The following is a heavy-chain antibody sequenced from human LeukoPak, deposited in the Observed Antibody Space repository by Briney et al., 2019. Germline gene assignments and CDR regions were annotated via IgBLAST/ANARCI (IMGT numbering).Heavy chain of an antibody. V-gene: IGHV5-51*01. Sequence: GESLKISCKGPGYSFIRNWIGWVRQMPGKGLEWMAIIYPGDSDTRYSPSFQGQVTISADKSISTAYLQWSSLTASDTAMYYCARLGTSATYFEFWGEGTLVTVSS. CDR2: IYPGDSDT. CDR1: GYSFIRNW. CDR3: ARLGTSATYFEF. J-gene: IGHJ4*02. D-gene: IGHD2-15*01.